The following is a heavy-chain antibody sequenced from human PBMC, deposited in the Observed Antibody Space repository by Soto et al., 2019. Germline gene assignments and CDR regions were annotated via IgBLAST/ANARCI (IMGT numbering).Heavy chain of an antibody. D-gene: IGHD5-12*01. CDR3: ARVFTSDGYNEYYFDY. CDR2: IIPIFGTA. J-gene: IGHJ4*02. V-gene: IGHV1-69*13. CDR1: GGTFSSYA. Sequence: GASVKVSCKASGGTFSSYAISWVRQAPGQGLEWMGGIIPIFGTANYAQKFQGRVTITADESTSTAYMELSSLRSEDTAVYYCARVFTSDGYNEYYFDYWGQGXLVTSPQ.